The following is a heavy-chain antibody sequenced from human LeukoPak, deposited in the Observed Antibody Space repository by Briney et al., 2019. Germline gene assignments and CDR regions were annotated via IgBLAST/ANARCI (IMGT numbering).Heavy chain of an antibody. CDR2: ISWNSGSI. CDR1: GFTFDDYA. Sequence: SLRLSXAASGFTFDDYAMHWVRHAPGKGLERVSGISWNSGSICYAASVNGRFTISRDHANISLYLQINSLRAEDTALYYCAKGNIAHLRFGELQHHYGMDGWGQGPTVTVSS. J-gene: IGHJ6*02. D-gene: IGHD3-10*01. V-gene: IGHV3-9*01. CDR3: AKGNIAHLRFGELQHHYGMDG.